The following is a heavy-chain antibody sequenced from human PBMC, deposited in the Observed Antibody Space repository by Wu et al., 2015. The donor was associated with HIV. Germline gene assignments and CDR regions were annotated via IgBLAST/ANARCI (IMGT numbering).Heavy chain of an antibody. J-gene: IGHJ6*02. Sequence: QVQLVQSGAEVKKPGASVKVSCKASGYTFTTYDINWVRQATGQGLEWMGWMNPNSGNTGYAQMFQGRVTMTRNTSISTAYMELSSLTSEDTAPYYCARVIHRRLPAAGTDYYYYGMDVWGQGTTVTVSS. CDR2: MNPNSGNT. CDR3: ARVIHRRLPAAGTDYYYYGMDV. CDR1: GYTFTTYD. V-gene: IGHV1-8*01. D-gene: IGHD6-13*01.